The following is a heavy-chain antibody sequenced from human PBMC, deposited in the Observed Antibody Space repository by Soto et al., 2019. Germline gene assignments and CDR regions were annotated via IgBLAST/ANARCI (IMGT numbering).Heavy chain of an antibody. D-gene: IGHD6-13*01. Sequence: ASVKVSCKASGYTFTGYYMHWVRQAPGQGLEWMGWINPNSGGTKESEKLQGRVTLTTDTAANTAHMELRGLRSDDTAVYYCARASAYSTPWSFDNWGQGTLVTVSS. CDR2: INPNSGGT. CDR3: ARASAYSTPWSFDN. J-gene: IGHJ4*02. V-gene: IGHV1-2*02. CDR1: GYTFTGYY.